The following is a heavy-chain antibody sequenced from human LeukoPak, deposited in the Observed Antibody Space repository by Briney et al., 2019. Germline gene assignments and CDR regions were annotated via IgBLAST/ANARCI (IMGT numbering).Heavy chain of an antibody. CDR3: ARGRSITIFGVVIDAFDI. J-gene: IGHJ3*02. D-gene: IGHD3-3*01. CDR1: GDTFTKYG. Sequence: ASVKVSCKASGDTFTKYGISWVRQAPGQGLEWMGWISPYNGNTNYAQNLQGRVTMTTDTSTITAHMELRSLRSDDTAVYYCARGRSITIFGVVIDAFDIWGQGTMVTVSS. CDR2: ISPYNGNT. V-gene: IGHV1-18*01.